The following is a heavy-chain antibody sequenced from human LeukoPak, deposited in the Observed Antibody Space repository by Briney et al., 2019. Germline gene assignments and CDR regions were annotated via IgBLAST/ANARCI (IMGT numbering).Heavy chain of an antibody. CDR3: TKTSYDTVWGGYRSHDY. V-gene: IGHV3-23*01. D-gene: IGHD3-16*02. CDR1: GFTFSSRA. J-gene: IGHJ4*02. Sequence: EAGGSLRLSCAASGFTFSSRAMSWVRQAPGKGLEWVSGINGGNINTYYADSVKGRFTISRDNSKNTLDLQMNRLRVEDTAVYYCTKTSYDTVWGGYRSHDYWGQGALVSVSS. CDR2: INGGNINT.